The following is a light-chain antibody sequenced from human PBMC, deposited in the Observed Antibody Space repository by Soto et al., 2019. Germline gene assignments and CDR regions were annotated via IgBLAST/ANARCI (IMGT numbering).Light chain of an antibody. V-gene: IGKV1-5*01. Sequence: DIQMTQSPSVLSASVGDRVTITCWASENIDNWLAWYQQKPGKAPKVLIYDASTLDSGAPSRFSGGGSGTEFTLTISSLQPEDFATYYCQQYNSYLVTFGPGTKVDI. CDR3: QQYNSYLVT. CDR2: DAS. J-gene: IGKJ3*01. CDR1: ENIDNW.